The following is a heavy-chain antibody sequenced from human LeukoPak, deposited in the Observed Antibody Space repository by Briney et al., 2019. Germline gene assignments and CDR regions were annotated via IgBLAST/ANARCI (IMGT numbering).Heavy chain of an antibody. CDR2: IYYSGST. J-gene: IGHJ4*02. V-gene: IGHV4-61*05. Sequence: SETLSLTCTVSGGSIRSSSYYWGWIRQPPGKGLEWIGYIYYSGSTNYNPSLKSRVTISVDTSKNQFSLKLSSVTAADTAVYYCARRSSGWYYFDYWGQGTLVTVSS. CDR3: ARRSSGWYYFDY. D-gene: IGHD6-19*01. CDR1: GGSIRSSSYY.